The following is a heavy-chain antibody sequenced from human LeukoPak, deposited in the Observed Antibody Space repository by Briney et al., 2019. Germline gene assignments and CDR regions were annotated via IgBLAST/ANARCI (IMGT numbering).Heavy chain of an antibody. CDR3: AREDRWMGGFDY. CDR1: GFTVSSDY. Sequence: GGSLRLSCAASGFTVSSDYMTWFRQAPGKGLEWVSIIYSADTTYYADSVRGRFTISRDNSKNTLYLQMNSLRAEDSAVYYCAREDRWMGGFDYWGQGTLVTVSS. J-gene: IGHJ4*02. D-gene: IGHD2-15*01. V-gene: IGHV3-66*01. CDR2: IYSADTT.